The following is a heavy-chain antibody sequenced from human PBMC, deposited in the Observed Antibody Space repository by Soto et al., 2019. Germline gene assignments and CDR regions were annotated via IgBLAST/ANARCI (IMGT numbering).Heavy chain of an antibody. CDR3: AHIVVAGLGYYFDY. CDR2: IYWDDVK. D-gene: IGHD6-19*01. Sequence: QITLKESGPTLVKPTQTLTLTCTFSGFSLSSTRMAVGWIRKPPGKALEWLALIYWDDVKRYTPFLKSRLTITKDTSKNPVVLTMSNMDPVDTARYYCAHIVVAGLGYYFDYWGQGTLVTVSS. V-gene: IGHV2-5*02. CDR1: GFSLSSTRMA. J-gene: IGHJ4*02.